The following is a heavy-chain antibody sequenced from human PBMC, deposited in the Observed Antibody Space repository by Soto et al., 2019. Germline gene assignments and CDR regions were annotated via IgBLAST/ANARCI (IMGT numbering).Heavy chain of an antibody. CDR1: GFTFSNAW. V-gene: IGHV3-15*01. CDR2: IKSKTDGGTT. Sequence: PGGSLRLSCAASGFTFSNAWMSWVRQAPGKGLEWVGRIKSKTDGGTTDYAAPVKGRFTISRDDSKNTLYLQMNSLKTEDTAVYYCTTDVCGGDCYRDGRGQGTLVTVSS. D-gene: IGHD2-21*02. CDR3: TTDVCGGDCYRDG. J-gene: IGHJ4*02.